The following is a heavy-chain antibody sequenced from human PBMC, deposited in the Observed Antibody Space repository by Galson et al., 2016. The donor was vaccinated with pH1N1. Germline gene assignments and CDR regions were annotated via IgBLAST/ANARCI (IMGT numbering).Heavy chain of an antibody. V-gene: IGHV1-69*13. D-gene: IGHD3-22*01. J-gene: IGHJ2*01. CDR2: IIPIFNTV. Sequence: SVKVSCKASGGTFGSYGINWVRQASGQGLEWMGGIIPIFNTVNYAQNFQGRVTITADESTTTAYMELSSLRSEDTAIYYCAREDYYDTDLSDWYFDLWGRGTLLTVSS. CDR3: AREDYYDTDLSDWYFDL. CDR1: GGTFGSYG.